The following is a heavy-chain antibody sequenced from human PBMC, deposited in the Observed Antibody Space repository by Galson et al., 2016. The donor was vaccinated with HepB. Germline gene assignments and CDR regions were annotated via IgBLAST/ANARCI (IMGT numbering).Heavy chain of an antibody. CDR2: IYYSGTT. V-gene: IGHV4-59*01. Sequence: SETLSLTCTVSGGSISPFFWSWIRQPPGKGLEWIAYIYYSGTTNYNPSPNSRVTISLDTSKSQFYLKVTSVTAADTAVYYCARSYGGYAFDIWGQGTMVTVSS. J-gene: IGHJ3*02. D-gene: IGHD4-23*01. CDR1: GGSISPFF. CDR3: ARSYGGYAFDI.